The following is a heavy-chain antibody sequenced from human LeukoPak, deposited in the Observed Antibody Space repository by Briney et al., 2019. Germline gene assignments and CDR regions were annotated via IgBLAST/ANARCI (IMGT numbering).Heavy chain of an antibody. V-gene: IGHV4-34*01. CDR2: INHSGST. D-gene: IGHD3-22*01. Sequence: SETLSLTCAVYGGSFSGYYWSWIRKPPGKGLEWIGEINHSGSTNYNPSLKSRVTISVDTSKNQFSLKLSSVTAADTAVYYCARGPTYYYDSSGYYDWGQGTLVTASS. CDR1: GGSFSGYY. CDR3: ARGPTYYYDSSGYYD. J-gene: IGHJ4*02.